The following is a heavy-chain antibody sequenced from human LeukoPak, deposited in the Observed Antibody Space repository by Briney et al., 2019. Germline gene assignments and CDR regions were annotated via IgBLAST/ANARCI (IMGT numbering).Heavy chain of an antibody. CDR1: GFTFSTYS. Sequence: GGSLRLSCAASGFTFSTYSMNWVRQAPGKGLEWVANIKQDGSEKYYVDSVKGRFTISRDNAKNSLYLQMNSLRAEDTAVYYCARVPITGDPYFDYWGQGTLVTVSS. CDR2: IKQDGSEK. J-gene: IGHJ4*02. V-gene: IGHV3-7*01. CDR3: ARVPITGDPYFDY. D-gene: IGHD7-27*01.